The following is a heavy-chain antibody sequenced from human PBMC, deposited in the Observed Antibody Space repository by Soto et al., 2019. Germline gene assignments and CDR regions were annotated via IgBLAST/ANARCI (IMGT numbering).Heavy chain of an antibody. D-gene: IGHD3-10*01. V-gene: IGHV1-18*01. CDR3: ARVDWFGESRYYFDY. CDR1: GYTFTTYG. CDR2: VSGYNGNT. Sequence: ASVKVSCKASGYTFTTYGISWVRQAPGQGLEWMGWVSGYNGNTKYAQKFQGRVTMTTDTSTATAYMELRSLRSDDTAVYYCARVDWFGESRYYFDYWGQGTLVTVSS. J-gene: IGHJ4*02.